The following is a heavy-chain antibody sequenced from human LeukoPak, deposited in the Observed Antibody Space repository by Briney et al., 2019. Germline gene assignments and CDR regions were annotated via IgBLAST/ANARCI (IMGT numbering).Heavy chain of an antibody. CDR1: GFTFSSYA. D-gene: IGHD3-22*01. V-gene: IGHV3-23*01. CDR2: ISGSGGST. J-gene: IGHJ3*02. Sequence: GGSLRLSCAASGFTFSSYAMSWVRQAPGKGLEWVSAISGSGGSTYYADSVKGRFTISRDNSKNTLYLQMNSLRAEDTAVYYCARVETFIAYYYDSSGYYYVGRAFDIWGQGTMVTVSS. CDR3: ARVETFIAYYYDSSGYYYVGRAFDI.